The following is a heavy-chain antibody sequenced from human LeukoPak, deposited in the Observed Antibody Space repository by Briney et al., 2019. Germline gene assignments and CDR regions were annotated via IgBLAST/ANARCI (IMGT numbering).Heavy chain of an antibody. V-gene: IGHV1-46*01. CDR2: INPTGGST. J-gene: IGHJ5*02. D-gene: IGHD1-26*01. CDR1: GYTFTSYY. CDR3: ARDNSVGDNAWWFDP. Sequence: GASVKVSCKPSGYTFTSYYMHWVRQAPGQGLEWMGLINPTGGSTGYAQKFQGRVTMTRDMSTTTDYMELSSLRSEDTAIYYCARDNSVGDNAWWFDPWGQGTLVTVSS.